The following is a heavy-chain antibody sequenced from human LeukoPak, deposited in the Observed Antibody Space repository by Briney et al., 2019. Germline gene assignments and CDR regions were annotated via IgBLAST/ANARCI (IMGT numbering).Heavy chain of an antibody. CDR2: FDPEDGET. D-gene: IGHD3-3*01. CDR1: GYTLTELS. V-gene: IGHV1-24*01. CDR3: GTRRHEGEWLLYYYGMDV. J-gene: IGHJ6*02. Sequence: ASVKVSCKVSGYTLTELSIHWVRQAPGKGLEWMGAFDPEDGETIYAQKFQGRVTMTEDTSTDTAYMELSSLRSEDTAVYYCGTRRHEGEWLLYYYGMDVWGQETTVTVSS.